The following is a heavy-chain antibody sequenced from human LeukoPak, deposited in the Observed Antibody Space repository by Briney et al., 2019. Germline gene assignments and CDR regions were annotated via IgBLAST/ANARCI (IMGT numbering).Heavy chain of an antibody. CDR1: GVSISRYY. CDR2: IYSSGST. D-gene: IGHD4-11*01. V-gene: IGHV4-59*01. Sequence: SETLSLTCTVSGVSISRYYWSWIRQPPGKGLEWIGYIYSSGSTNYNPSLKSRVTISLDTSKNQFSLKLTSVTAEDTAVYYCARVPSSNSKGTRKNWFDPRGQGTLVTVSS. CDR3: ARVPSSNSKGTRKNWFDP. J-gene: IGHJ5*02.